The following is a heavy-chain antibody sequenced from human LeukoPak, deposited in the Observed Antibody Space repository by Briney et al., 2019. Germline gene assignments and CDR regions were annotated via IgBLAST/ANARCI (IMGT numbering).Heavy chain of an antibody. Sequence: ASVKVSCKASGYTSTSYYMHWVRQAPGQGLEWMGIINPSGGSTSYAQKFQGRVTMTRDTSTSTVYMELSSLRPEDTAVYYCATRHGLRAFDIWGQGTMVTVSS. V-gene: IGHV1-46*01. CDR2: INPSGGST. CDR3: ATRHGLRAFDI. J-gene: IGHJ3*02. D-gene: IGHD1/OR15-1a*01. CDR1: GYTSTSYY.